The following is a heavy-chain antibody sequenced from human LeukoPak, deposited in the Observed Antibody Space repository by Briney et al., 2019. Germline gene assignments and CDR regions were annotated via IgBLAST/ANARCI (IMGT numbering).Heavy chain of an antibody. CDR2: VHTSGST. CDR3: PRGPANGASYFSS. V-gene: IGHV4-61*02. J-gene: IGHJ4*02. CDR1: GGSISRGDYY. Sequence: SQTLSLTCTVSGGSISRGDYYWHWIRQPAGRGLEWIERVHTSGSTHYDPSLPSRVTISLYTAKNQCTLKLSSVTAADPAVYSCPRGPANGASYFSSWGQGSLVSASS. D-gene: IGHD2-8*01.